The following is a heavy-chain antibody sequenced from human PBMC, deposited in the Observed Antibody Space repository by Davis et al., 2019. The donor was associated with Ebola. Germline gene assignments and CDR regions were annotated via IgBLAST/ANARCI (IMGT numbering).Heavy chain of an antibody. CDR1: GGSISSYY. CDR3: ASLEGRYSGSPNDY. Sequence: PSETLSLTCTVSGGSISSYYWSWIRQPPGKGLEWIGEINHSGSTNYNPSLKSRVTIPVDTSKNQFSLKLSSVTAADTAVYYCASLEGRYSGSPNDYWGQGTLVTVSS. D-gene: IGHD1-26*01. J-gene: IGHJ4*02. CDR2: INHSGST. V-gene: IGHV4-34*01.